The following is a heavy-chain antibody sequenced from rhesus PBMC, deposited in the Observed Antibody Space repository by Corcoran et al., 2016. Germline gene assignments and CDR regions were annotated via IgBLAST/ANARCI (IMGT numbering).Heavy chain of an antibody. Sequence: EVQLVETGGGLVQPGGSLKLSCAASGFTFSSYGMSWVRQAPGKGLEWVSAINSGGGSTYYADSVKGRFTISRDNSKNTLSLQMNSLGAEDTAVYYCANNRGYFDYWGQGVLVTVSS. CDR2: INSGGGST. CDR1: GFTFSSYG. CDR3: ANNRGYFDY. V-gene: IGHV3S5*01. J-gene: IGHJ4*01.